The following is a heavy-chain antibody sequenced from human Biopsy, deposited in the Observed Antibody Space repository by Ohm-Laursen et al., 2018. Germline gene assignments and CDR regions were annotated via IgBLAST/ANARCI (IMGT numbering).Heavy chain of an antibody. CDR2: ISYDGSGE. D-gene: IGHD4-11*01. CDR3: ARDGKRWDYSTYFSWHFDL. V-gene: IGHV3-30*03. J-gene: IGHJ2*01. CDR1: GFTFSIYD. Sequence: SLRLSCAASGFTFSIYDMHWVRQAPGKGLEWVAVISYDGSGEYYADSLQGRFIISRDNPKNTVDLQMNSLRAEDTAVYFCARDGKRWDYSTYFSWHFDLWGRGTLVTVSS.